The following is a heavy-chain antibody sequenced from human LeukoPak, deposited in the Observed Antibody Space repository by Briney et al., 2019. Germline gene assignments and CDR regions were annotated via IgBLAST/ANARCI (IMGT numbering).Heavy chain of an antibody. CDR1: GFTFSDAW. Sequence: GGSLRLSCTASGFTFSDAWMTWVRQAPGKGLEWVGLIKSKTGGGPVDYNEPVKGRFTISRDDSKNTVFLQMSSLKTEDTGMYYCASAFDIWGQGTMVTVSS. J-gene: IGHJ3*02. CDR3: ASAFDI. V-gene: IGHV3-15*01. CDR2: IKSKTGGGPV.